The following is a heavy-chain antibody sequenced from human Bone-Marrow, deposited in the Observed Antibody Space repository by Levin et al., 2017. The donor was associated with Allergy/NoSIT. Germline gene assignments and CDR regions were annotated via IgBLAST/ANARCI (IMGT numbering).Heavy chain of an antibody. CDR1: GFTFSSYW. D-gene: IGHD2-2*01. CDR2: INSDGSST. J-gene: IGHJ5*02. CDR3: ARGGLIVVVPAANLVDP. Sequence: GESLKISCAASGFTFSSYWMHWVRQAPGKGLVWVSRINSDGSSTSYADSVKGRFTISRDNAKNTLYLQMNSLRAEDTAVYYCARGGLIVVVPAANLVDPWGQGTLVTVSS. V-gene: IGHV3-74*01.